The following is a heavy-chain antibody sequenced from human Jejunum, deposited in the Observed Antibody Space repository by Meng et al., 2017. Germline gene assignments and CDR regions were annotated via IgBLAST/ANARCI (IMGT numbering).Heavy chain of an antibody. Sequence: SETLSLTCTVSGGSISSYYWSWIRQPPGKGLEWIGYIYYSGTTYYNPSLKSRVTISVDTSKNQFSLKLSSVTAADTAVYYCARVLATKYLDRAFDIWGQGTMVTVSS. CDR3: ARVLATKYLDRAFDI. J-gene: IGHJ3*02. CDR2: IYYSGTT. D-gene: IGHD2-2*02. CDR1: GGSISSYY. V-gene: IGHV4-59*01.